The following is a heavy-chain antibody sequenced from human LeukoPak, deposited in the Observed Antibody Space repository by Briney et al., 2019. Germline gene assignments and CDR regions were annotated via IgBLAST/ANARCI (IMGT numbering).Heavy chain of an antibody. V-gene: IGHV4-39*01. CDR3: ARHALATVTDPSFDY. J-gene: IGHJ4*02. CDR1: GGSLSTPGSY. D-gene: IGHD2-21*02. CDR2: LYHSGST. Sequence: PSETLSLTCTVSGGSLSTPGSYWGWIRQPPGKGLEWIGSLYHSGSTYYKPSLKSRATISVDKSKNQCSLTLRSVTAADTAVYYCARHALATVTDPSFDYWGQGTLVTVSS.